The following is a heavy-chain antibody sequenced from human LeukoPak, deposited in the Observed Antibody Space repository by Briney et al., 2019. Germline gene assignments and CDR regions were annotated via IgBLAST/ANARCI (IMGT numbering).Heavy chain of an antibody. CDR3: AREAFHYDSSGYYYVDAFDI. Sequence: GASVKVSCKASGYTFTGYYIHWVRQAPGQGLGWMGWINPNSGDTNYAQRFQGRVTMTTETSTTTAYMELRSLRSDDTAVYYCAREAFHYDSSGYYYVDAFDIWGQGTMVTVSS. CDR2: INPNSGDT. CDR1: GYTFTGYY. D-gene: IGHD3-22*01. J-gene: IGHJ3*02. V-gene: IGHV1-2*02.